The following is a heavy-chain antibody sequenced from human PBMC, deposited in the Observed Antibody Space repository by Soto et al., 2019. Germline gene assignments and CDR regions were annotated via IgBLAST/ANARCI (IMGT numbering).Heavy chain of an antibody. V-gene: IGHV3-23*01. J-gene: IGHJ4*02. D-gene: IGHD4-17*01. CDR2: ISGSGGST. Sequence: PGGSLRLSCAASGFTFSSYAMSWVRQAPGKGLEWVSAISGSGGSTYYADSVKGRFTISRDNSKNTLYLQMNSLRAEDTAVYYCATRSDDNDYGDYEVVDYWGQGTLVTVSS. CDR1: GFTFSSYA. CDR3: ATRSDDNDYGDYEVVDY.